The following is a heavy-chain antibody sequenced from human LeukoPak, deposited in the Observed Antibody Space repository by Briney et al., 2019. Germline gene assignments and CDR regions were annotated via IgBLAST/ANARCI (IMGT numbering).Heavy chain of an antibody. CDR2: ISYDGSNK. D-gene: IGHD2-21*02. CDR1: GLTFSSYA. Sequence: GRSLRLSCAASGLTFSSYAMHWVRQAPGKGLEWVAVISYDGSNKYYADSVKGRFTISRDNSKNTLYLQMNSLRAEDTAVYYCVKDHIGHIVVVTAILDYWGQGTLVTVSS. J-gene: IGHJ4*02. V-gene: IGHV3-30*04. CDR3: VKDHIGHIVVVTAILDY.